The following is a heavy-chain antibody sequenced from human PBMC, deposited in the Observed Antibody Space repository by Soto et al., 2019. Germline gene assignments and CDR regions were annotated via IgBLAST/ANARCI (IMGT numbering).Heavy chain of an antibody. J-gene: IGHJ4*02. V-gene: IGHV4-59*01. CDR1: GGSISSYY. CDR2: IYYSGST. Sequence: PSETLSLTCTVSGGSISSYYWSWIRQPPGKGLEWIGYIYYSGSTNYNPSLKSRVTISVDTSKNQFSLKLSSVTAADTAVYYCARASSGLKFFDYWGQGTLVTVSS. CDR3: ARASSGLKFFDY. D-gene: IGHD6-19*01.